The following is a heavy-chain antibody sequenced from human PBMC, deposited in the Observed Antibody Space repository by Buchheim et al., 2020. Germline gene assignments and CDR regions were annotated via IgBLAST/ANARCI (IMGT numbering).Heavy chain of an antibody. CDR2: INPSGGST. CDR3: ASSNGVAGTIGYYYYGMDV. CDR1: GYTFTSYY. Sequence: QVQLVQSGAEVKKPGASVKVSCKASGYTFTSYYMHWVRQAPGQGLEWMGIINPSGGSTSYAQKFQGRVTMTRDTSTSTVYMELSSLRSEDTAVYYCASSNGVAGTIGYYYYGMDVWGQGTT. J-gene: IGHJ6*02. D-gene: IGHD6-19*01. V-gene: IGHV1-46*03.